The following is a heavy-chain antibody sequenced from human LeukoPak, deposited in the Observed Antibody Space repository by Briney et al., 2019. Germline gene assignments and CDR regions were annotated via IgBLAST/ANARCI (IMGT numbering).Heavy chain of an antibody. Sequence: SETLSLTCTVSGGSISSYYWGWIRQPPGKGLEWIGSIYYSGSTYYNPSLKSRVTISVDTSKNQFSLKLSSVTAADTAVYYCARRNGDIYYGSGSSEIDYWGQGTLVTVSS. V-gene: IGHV4-39*01. CDR1: GGSISSYY. CDR2: IYYSGST. CDR3: ARRNGDIYYGSGSSEIDY. J-gene: IGHJ4*02. D-gene: IGHD3-10*01.